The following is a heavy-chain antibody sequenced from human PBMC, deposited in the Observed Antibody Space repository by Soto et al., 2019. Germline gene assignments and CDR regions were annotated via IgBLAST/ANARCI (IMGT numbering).Heavy chain of an antibody. CDR3: ARDLWGYCGTDCYPLDV. CDR1: GFTSSDYY. Sequence: GSLRLSCAASGFTSSDYYWSWIRQPPGKGLEWIGYMYNTGSTVYNPSFKSRVTISVDTSKNQFSLKLNSVTAADTAVYYCARDLWGYCGTDCYPLDVWGQGTTVTVSS. D-gene: IGHD2-21*02. V-gene: IGHV4-59*01. J-gene: IGHJ6*02. CDR2: MYNTGST.